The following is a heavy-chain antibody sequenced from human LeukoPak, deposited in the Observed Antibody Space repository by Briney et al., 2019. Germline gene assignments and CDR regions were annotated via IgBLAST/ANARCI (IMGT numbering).Heavy chain of an antibody. Sequence: GGSLRLTCAASGFTFTNYGMSWVRETPGMGLEWVASMGGSDADRYYADSVKGRFTISRDNSKSTVSLQLNSLRAEDTAVYYCAKDGVSFNKRWDWFDPWGQGTRVTVSS. CDR1: GFTFTNYG. CDR2: MGGSDADR. J-gene: IGHJ5*02. CDR3: AKDGVSFNKRWDWFDP. V-gene: IGHV3-23*01. D-gene: IGHD1-26*01.